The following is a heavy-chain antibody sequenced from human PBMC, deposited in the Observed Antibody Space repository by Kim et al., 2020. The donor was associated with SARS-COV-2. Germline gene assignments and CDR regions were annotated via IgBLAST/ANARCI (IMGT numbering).Heavy chain of an antibody. CDR3: AREGPRDIFGVVISPYYYGMDV. CDR2: IYYSGST. D-gene: IGHD3-3*02. V-gene: IGHV4-59*13. CDR1: GGSISSYY. Sequence: SETLSLTCTVSGGSISSYYWSWIRQPPGKGLEWIGYIYYSGSTNYNPSLKSRVTISVDTSKNQFSLKLSSVTAADTAVYYCAREGPRDIFGVVISPYYYGMDVWGQGTTVTVSS. J-gene: IGHJ6*02.